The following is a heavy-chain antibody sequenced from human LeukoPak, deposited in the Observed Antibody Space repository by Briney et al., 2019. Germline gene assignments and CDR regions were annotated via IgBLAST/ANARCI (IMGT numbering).Heavy chain of an antibody. CDR1: GGSISSYY. V-gene: IGHV4-59*08. D-gene: IGHD3-22*01. CDR3: ASYYDSGGYIDY. CDR2: IYYSGST. Sequence: PSETLSLTCTVSGGSISSYYWSWIRQPPGKGLEWIGYIYYSGSTNYNPSLKSRVTISVDTSKNQFSLKLSSVTAADTAVYYCASYYDSGGYIDYWGQGTLVTVSS. J-gene: IGHJ4*02.